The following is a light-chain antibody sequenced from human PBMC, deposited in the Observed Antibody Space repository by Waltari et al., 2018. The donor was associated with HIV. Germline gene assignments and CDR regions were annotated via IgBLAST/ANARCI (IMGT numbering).Light chain of an antibody. CDR1: SSNIGTNY. CDR2: RNN. Sequence: QSVLTQPPSASGTPGQRVTISCSGSSSNIGTNYIYWYQQLPGTAPKLLIYRNNQRPAGFPDRFAGSKSGTSVFLAISGLRSEDEADYYCAAWDENLSGRVVFGGGTKLTVL. J-gene: IGLJ2*01. CDR3: AAWDENLSGRVV. V-gene: IGLV1-47*01.